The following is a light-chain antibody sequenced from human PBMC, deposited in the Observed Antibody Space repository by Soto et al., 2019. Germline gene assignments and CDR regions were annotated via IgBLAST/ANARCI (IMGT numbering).Light chain of an antibody. Sequence: ILMTQSADSLAVSLGEGATINCKSSQSVLCSSNNKNYLAWYQQKPGQPPKLLIYWASTRESVVPDRFSGSGSGTDFTLTISSLQDEDVAVYYCQQYYSTPYTFGQGTNVDIK. CDR2: WAS. J-gene: IGKJ2*01. CDR3: QQYYSTPYT. V-gene: IGKV4-1*01. CDR1: QSVLCSSNNKNY.